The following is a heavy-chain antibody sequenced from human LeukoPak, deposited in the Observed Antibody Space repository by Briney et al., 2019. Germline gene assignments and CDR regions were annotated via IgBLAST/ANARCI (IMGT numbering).Heavy chain of an antibody. CDR2: IYYSGST. CDR3: ARDSELCYYYMDV. Sequence: SETLSLTCIVSGGSISSSSYYWGWIRQPPGKGLEWIGSIYYSGSTYYNPPLKSRVTISVDTSKNQFSLKLSSVTAADTAVYYCARDSELCYYYMDVWGKGTTVTVSS. V-gene: IGHV4-39*07. CDR1: GGSISSSSYY. J-gene: IGHJ6*03. D-gene: IGHD3-16*01.